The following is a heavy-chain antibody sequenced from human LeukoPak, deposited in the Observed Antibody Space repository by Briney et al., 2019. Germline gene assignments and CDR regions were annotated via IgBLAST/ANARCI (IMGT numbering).Heavy chain of an antibody. CDR3: ARAGPGYSYGNWFDP. J-gene: IGHJ5*02. D-gene: IGHD5-18*01. CDR2: IYYSGST. Sequence: SETLSLTCTVSGGSISSYYWSWIRQPPGKGLEWIGYIYYSGSTNYNPSLKSRVTISVDTSKNQFSLKLSPVTAADTAVYYCARAGPGYSYGNWFDPWGQGTLVTVSS. V-gene: IGHV4-59*01. CDR1: GGSISSYY.